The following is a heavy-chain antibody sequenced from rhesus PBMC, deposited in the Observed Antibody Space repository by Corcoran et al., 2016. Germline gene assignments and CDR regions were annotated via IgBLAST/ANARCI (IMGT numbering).Heavy chain of an antibody. Sequence: QVQLQESGPGLVKPSETLSLTCAVSGYSISSGYYWGWIRQPPGTGLASIGSLSGNSGNTYYNPSLKSRVTISKDTSKNQFSLKLSSVTAADTAVYYCARESDNFWSGYYRVADYWGQGVLVTVSS. CDR2: LSGNSGNT. D-gene: IGHD3-3*01. CDR1: GYSISSGYY. CDR3: ARESDNFWSGYYRVADY. V-gene: IGHV4-99*02. J-gene: IGHJ4*01.